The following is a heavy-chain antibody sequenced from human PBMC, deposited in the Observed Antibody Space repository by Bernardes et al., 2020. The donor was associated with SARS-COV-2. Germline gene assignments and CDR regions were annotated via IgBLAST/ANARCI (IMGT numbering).Heavy chain of an antibody. CDR3: AKDQWIVVVPAARLTNWFDP. D-gene: IGHD2-2*01. J-gene: IGHJ5*02. CDR1: GFTFSSYA. V-gene: IGHV3-23*01. Sequence: GGSLRLSCAASGFTFSSYAMSWVRQAPGKGLEWVSAISGSGGSTYYADSVKGRFTISRDNSKNTLYLQMNSLRAEDTAVYYCAKDQWIVVVPAARLTNWFDPWGQGTLVTVSS. CDR2: ISGSGGST.